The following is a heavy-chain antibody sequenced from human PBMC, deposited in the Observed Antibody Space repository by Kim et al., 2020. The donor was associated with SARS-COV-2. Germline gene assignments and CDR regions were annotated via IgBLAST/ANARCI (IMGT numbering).Heavy chain of an antibody. V-gene: IGHV3-30*04. Sequence: GGSLRLSCAASGFTFSSYAMHWVRQAPGKGLEWVAVISYDGSNKYYAYSVKGRFTISRDNSKNTLYLQMNSLRAEDTAVYYCARDLVLRYFDWLRGGYYYGMDVWGQGTTVTVSS. CDR1: GFTFSSYA. J-gene: IGHJ6*02. CDR3: ARDLVLRYFDWLRGGYYYGMDV. CDR2: ISYDGSNK. D-gene: IGHD3-9*01.